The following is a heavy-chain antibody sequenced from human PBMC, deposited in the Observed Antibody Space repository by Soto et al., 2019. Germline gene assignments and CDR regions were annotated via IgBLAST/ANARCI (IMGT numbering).Heavy chain of an antibody. J-gene: IGHJ4*02. Sequence: QVPLVESGGGLVKPGGSLRLSCAASGFTFSDYYMSWIRQAPGKGLEWVSSISSSASTIYYADSVKGRFTISRDNAKNSLSLQMNSLRAEDTAVYYCASQKQWPPYYFDYWGQGTLVTVSS. D-gene: IGHD6-19*01. V-gene: IGHV3-11*01. CDR3: ASQKQWPPYYFDY. CDR1: GFTFSDYY. CDR2: ISSSASTI.